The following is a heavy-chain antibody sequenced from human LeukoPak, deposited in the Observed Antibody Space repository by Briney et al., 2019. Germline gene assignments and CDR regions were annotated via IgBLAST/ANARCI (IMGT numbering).Heavy chain of an antibody. CDR3: ARDSRSGVDWFDP. V-gene: IGHV4-59*01. J-gene: IGHJ5*02. CDR1: GGSISSYY. Sequence: SETLSLTCTVSGGSISSYYWSWIPQPPGKGLAWIGYIYYSGSTNYSPCLESRVTISVDTSKNQFSLKLSSVTAADTAVYYCARDSRSGVDWFDPWGQGTLVTVSS. CDR2: IYYSGST. D-gene: IGHD3-10*01.